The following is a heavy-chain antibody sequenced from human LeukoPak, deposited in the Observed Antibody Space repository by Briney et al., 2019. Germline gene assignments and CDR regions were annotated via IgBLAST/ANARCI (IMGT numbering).Heavy chain of an antibody. CDR1: GGSVSSGSYY. D-gene: IGHD3-22*01. CDR3: AREEGSYYDSSGYFSPKPIFYFDY. J-gene: IGHJ4*02. CDR2: IYNSGGT. V-gene: IGHV4-61*01. Sequence: TETLSLTCTVSGGSVSSGSYYWNWIRQPPGKGLEWIGYIYNSGGTNYSPSLKSRVTISVDTSKNQFSLKLSSVTAADTAVYYCAREEGSYYDSSGYFSPKPIFYFDYWGQGILVTVSS.